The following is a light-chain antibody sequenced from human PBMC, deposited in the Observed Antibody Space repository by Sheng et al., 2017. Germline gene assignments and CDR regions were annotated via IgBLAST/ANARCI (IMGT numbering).Light chain of an antibody. Sequence: SYELTQPPSVSVSPGQTATITCSGDQLPKQYAYWYQQKPGQAPXLLIYKDSERPSEIPERFSGSSSGTTVTLTISGVQAEDEADYYCQSTDDSETYVFGTGTKVT. CDR3: QSTDDSETYV. V-gene: IGLV3-25*03. CDR2: KDS. CDR1: QLPKQY. J-gene: IGLJ1*01.